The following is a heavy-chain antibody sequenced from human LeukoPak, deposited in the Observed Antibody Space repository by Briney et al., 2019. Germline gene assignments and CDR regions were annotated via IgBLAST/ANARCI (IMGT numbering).Heavy chain of an antibody. D-gene: IGHD3-22*01. V-gene: IGHV3-9*01. CDR2: ISWNSGSI. CDR3: AKDIAPGYDSSGYDY. Sequence: TGGSLRLSCAASGFTFDDYAMHWVRQAPGKGLEWVSGISWNSGSIGYADSVKGRFTISRDNAKNSLYLQMNSLRAEDTALYYCAKDIAPGYDSSGYDYWGQGTLVTVSP. CDR1: GFTFDDYA. J-gene: IGHJ4*02.